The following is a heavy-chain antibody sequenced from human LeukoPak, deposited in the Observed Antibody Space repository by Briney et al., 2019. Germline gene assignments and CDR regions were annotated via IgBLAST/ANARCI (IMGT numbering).Heavy chain of an antibody. V-gene: IGHV3-21*01. J-gene: IGHJ5*02. CDR1: GFTFSSYS. D-gene: IGHD2-21*01. CDR2: ISSSSSYI. Sequence: GGSLRLSCAASGFTFSSYSMNWVRQAPGKGLEWVSSISSSSSYIYYADSVKGRFTISRDNAKNSLYLQMNSLRAEDTAVYYCARDTDSDNWFDPWGQGTQVTVSS. CDR3: ARDTDSDNWFDP.